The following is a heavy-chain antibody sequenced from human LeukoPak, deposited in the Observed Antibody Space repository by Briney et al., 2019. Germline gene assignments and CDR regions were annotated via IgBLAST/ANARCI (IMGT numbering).Heavy chain of an antibody. CDR3: ARGIIGYYFDY. V-gene: IGHV3-23*01. D-gene: IGHD2-15*01. CDR2: ITGSGYDT. CDR1: GFTFSSFA. J-gene: IGHJ4*02. Sequence: GGSLRLSCAASGFTFSSFAMSWVRQAPGKGLEWLSVITGSGYDTNSADSVKGRFTISRDNSKNTLYLQMNSLRAEDTAVYYCARGIIGYYFDYWGQGTLVTVSS.